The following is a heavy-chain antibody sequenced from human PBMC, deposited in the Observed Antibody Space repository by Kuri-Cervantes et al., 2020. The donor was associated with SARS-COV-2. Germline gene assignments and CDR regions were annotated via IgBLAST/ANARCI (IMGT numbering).Heavy chain of an antibody. CDR3: ARDSVAPHPYYYYGMDV. CDR1: GFTFSSYS. Sequence: GGSLRLSCAASGFTFSSYSMNWVRQAPGKGLEWVSYISSSSTIYYADSVKGRFTISRDNAKNSLYPQMNSLRDEDTAVYYCARDSVAPHPYYYYGMDVWGQGTTVTVSS. CDR2: ISSSSTI. D-gene: IGHD2-15*01. J-gene: IGHJ6*02. V-gene: IGHV3-48*02.